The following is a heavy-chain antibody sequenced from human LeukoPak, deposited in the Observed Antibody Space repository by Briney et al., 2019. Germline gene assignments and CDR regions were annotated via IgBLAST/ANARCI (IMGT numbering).Heavy chain of an antibody. D-gene: IGHD5-12*01. Sequence: PGGSLRLSCAASGFTVSSNYMSWVRQAPGKGLEWVSVIYSGGSTYYADSVKGRFTISRDNSKNTLYLQMNSLRAEDMAVYYCARDRGVATGGYYYYYMDVWGKGTTVTVSS. CDR3: ARDRGVATGGYYYYYMDV. J-gene: IGHJ6*03. V-gene: IGHV3-53*01. CDR1: GFTVSSNY. CDR2: IYSGGST.